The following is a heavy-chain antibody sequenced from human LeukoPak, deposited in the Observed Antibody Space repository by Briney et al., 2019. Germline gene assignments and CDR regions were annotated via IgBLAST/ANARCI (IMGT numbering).Heavy chain of an antibody. Sequence: GRSLGLSCAASGFTFSSYGMHWVRQAPGKGLEWVAVISYDGSNKYYADSVKGRFTISRDNSKNTLYLQMNSLRAEDTAVYYCAKVSVVAATIGNFDYWGQGTLVTVSS. CDR3: AKVSVVAATIGNFDY. CDR1: GFTFSSYG. D-gene: IGHD2-15*01. V-gene: IGHV3-30*18. CDR2: ISYDGSNK. J-gene: IGHJ4*02.